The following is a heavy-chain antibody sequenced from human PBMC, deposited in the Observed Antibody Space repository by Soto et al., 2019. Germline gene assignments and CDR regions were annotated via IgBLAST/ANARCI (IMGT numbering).Heavy chain of an antibody. CDR2: SCYSGST. CDR3: AKVAQAVARSEIDY. V-gene: IGHV4-59*01. J-gene: IGHJ4*02. D-gene: IGHD6-19*01. CDR1: GGSISSYY. Sequence: SETLSLTCTVSGGSISSYYWSWIRQPPGKGLEWIGDSCYSGSTNYNPSLKSRVTISVDTSKNQFSLKLSSVTAADTAVYYCAKVAQAVARSEIDYWGQGTLVTVSS.